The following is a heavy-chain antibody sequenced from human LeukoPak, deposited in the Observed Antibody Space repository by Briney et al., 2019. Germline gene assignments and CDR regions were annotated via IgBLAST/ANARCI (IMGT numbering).Heavy chain of an antibody. CDR1: GFTFSGYG. CDR2: IRYDGSNK. V-gene: IGHV3-30*02. Sequence: PGGSLRLSCAASGFTFSGYGMHWVRQAPGKGLEWVAFIRYDGSNKYYADSVKGRFTISRDNSKNTLYLQMNSLRAEDTAVYYCAKDLEYCSGGSCWYYYYGMDVWGQGTTVTVSS. J-gene: IGHJ6*02. CDR3: AKDLEYCSGGSCWYYYYGMDV. D-gene: IGHD2-15*01.